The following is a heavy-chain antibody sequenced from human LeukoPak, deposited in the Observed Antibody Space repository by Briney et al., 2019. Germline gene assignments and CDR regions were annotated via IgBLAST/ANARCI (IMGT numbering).Heavy chain of an antibody. V-gene: IGHV3-23*01. D-gene: IGHD5-18*01. Sequence: PGGSLRLSCAATGFTFSSFDMSWVRQAPGEGLEWVSTISGGGGSTYYADSVKGRFTISRNTSKNTVYLQMNSLRPEETGVYYCARDGEYSYGYGFDYWGQGTLVTVSS. CDR3: ARDGEYSYGYGFDY. J-gene: IGHJ4*02. CDR2: ISGGGGST. CDR1: GFTFSSFD.